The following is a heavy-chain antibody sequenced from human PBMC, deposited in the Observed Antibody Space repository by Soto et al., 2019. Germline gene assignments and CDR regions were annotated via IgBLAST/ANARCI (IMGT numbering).Heavy chain of an antibody. CDR3: ARKYSRGWRFRSHFDH. Sequence: QVQLVQSGAEVKKPGASVKVSCKASGYTFTSYEINWVRQATGQGLEWMGWMNPNSGNTGYAQKFQDRVTMTRDTSISTAYMELSSLTSEDTAVYFCARKYSRGWRFRSHFDHWGQGTLVTVSS. D-gene: IGHD6-19*01. CDR2: MNPNSGNT. V-gene: IGHV1-8*01. CDR1: GYTFTSYE. J-gene: IGHJ4*02.